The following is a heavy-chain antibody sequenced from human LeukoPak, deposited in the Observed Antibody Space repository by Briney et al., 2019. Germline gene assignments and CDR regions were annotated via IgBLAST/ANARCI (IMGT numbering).Heavy chain of an antibody. V-gene: IGHV3-7*01. CDR3: MSGYTSGI. D-gene: IGHD6-19*01. Sequence: PGGSLRLSCAASGFTFSNYYMTWVRQAPGKGLEWVANINKDGSDKCYVDSVKGRFTISRDNAKNSLYLQMNSLRVEDTAVYYCMSGYTSGIWGQGTLVTVSS. CDR1: GFTFSNYY. CDR2: INKDGSDK. J-gene: IGHJ4*02.